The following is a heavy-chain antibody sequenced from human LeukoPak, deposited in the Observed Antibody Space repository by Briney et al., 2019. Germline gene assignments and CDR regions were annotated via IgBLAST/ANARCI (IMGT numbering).Heavy chain of an antibody. J-gene: IGHJ6*02. V-gene: IGHV4-31*03. D-gene: IGHD3-3*01. CDR3: ARVGVIISTYYYGMDV. Sequence: PSETLSLTCTDSGGSISSGGYYWSWIRQHPGKGLEWIGYIYYSGSTYYNPSLKSRVTISVDTSKNQFSLKLSSVTTADTAVYYCARVGVIISTYYYGMDVWGQGTTVTVSS. CDR2: IYYSGST. CDR1: GGSISSGGYY.